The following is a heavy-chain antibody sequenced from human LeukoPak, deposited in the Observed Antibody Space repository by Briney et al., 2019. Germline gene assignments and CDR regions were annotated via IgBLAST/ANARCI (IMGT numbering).Heavy chain of an antibody. Sequence: ASVKVSCKASGYTFTSYGISWVRQAPGQGLEWMGWISAYNGNTNYAQKLQGRVTMTTDTSTSTAYMELRSLRSDDTAVYYCAREGYCSSTSCHEDYYYHYGMDVWGQGTTVTVSS. CDR2: ISAYNGNT. D-gene: IGHD2-2*01. J-gene: IGHJ6*02. CDR3: AREGYCSSTSCHEDYYYHYGMDV. V-gene: IGHV1-18*01. CDR1: GYTFTSYG.